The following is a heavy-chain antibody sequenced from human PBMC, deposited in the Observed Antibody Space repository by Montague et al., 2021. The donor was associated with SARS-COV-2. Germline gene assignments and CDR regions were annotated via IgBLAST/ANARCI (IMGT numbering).Heavy chain of an antibody. CDR3: ASFGLGYCSRISCQDDY. CDR1: GFTFSSYT. V-gene: IGHV3-21*01. Sequence: SLRLSCAASGFTFSSYTMNWVRQAPGKGLEWVSSISSSSSYIYYADSVKGRFTISRDNAKNSLYLQMNSLRAEDTAVYYCASFGLGYCSRISCQDDYWGQGTLVTVSS. J-gene: IGHJ4*02. CDR2: ISSSSSYI. D-gene: IGHD2-2*01.